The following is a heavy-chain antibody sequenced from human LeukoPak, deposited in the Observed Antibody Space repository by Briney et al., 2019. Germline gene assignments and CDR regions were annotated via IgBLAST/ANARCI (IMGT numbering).Heavy chain of an antibody. CDR2: VTSKTEGGTA. CDR3: TTVGNWNPRSY. D-gene: IGHD1-20*01. Sequence: PGGSLRLSCAASGFTFTNARMSWVRQAPGKGLEWVGRVTSKTEGGTADYSAPVKGRFTISRDDSKNILYLQMSSLETEDKGVYYCTTVGNWNPRSYWGQGTLVTVSS. V-gene: IGHV3-15*01. J-gene: IGHJ4*02. CDR1: GFTFTNAR.